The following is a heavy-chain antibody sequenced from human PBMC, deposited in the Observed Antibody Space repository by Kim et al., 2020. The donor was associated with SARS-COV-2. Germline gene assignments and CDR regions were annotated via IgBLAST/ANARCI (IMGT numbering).Heavy chain of an antibody. J-gene: IGHJ4*02. Sequence: GGSLRLSCAASGFTFSTIWMTWVRQAPGKGLEWVANIKEDGSEKYYVDSVKGRFTISRDNAKNSLYLQMNSLRAEDTAVYYCARNRPNFYLDYWGQGALVSVSS. CDR3: ARNRPNFYLDY. D-gene: IGHD6-6*01. CDR2: IKEDGSEK. CDR1: GFTFSTIW. V-gene: IGHV3-7*01.